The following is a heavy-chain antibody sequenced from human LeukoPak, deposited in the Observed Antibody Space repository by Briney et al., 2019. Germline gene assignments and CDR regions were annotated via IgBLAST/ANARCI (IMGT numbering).Heavy chain of an antibody. D-gene: IGHD2-2*03. CDR2: ISSSGSTI. Sequence: PGGSLRLSCAASGFTFSSYEMNWVRQAPGKGLEWVSYISSSGSTIYYADSVKGRFTISRDNAKNSLYLQMNSLRAEDTAVYYCARDGYCSSTSCIYWYFDLWGRGTLVTVSS. CDR1: GFTFSSYE. J-gene: IGHJ2*01. CDR3: ARDGYCSSTSCIYWYFDL. V-gene: IGHV3-48*03.